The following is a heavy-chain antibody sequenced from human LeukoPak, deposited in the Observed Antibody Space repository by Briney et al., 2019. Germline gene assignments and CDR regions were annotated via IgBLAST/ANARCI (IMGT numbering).Heavy chain of an antibody. D-gene: IGHD4-23*01. J-gene: IGHJ4*02. Sequence: GGSLRLSCAVSGFTVSSNYMSWVRQAPGKGLEWVSVLYSGGNTYYADSVKGRFTISRDNSKNTLYLQMNSLRAEDTAVYYCANYGGFDYWGQGTLVTVSS. CDR3: ANYGGFDY. CDR1: GFTVSSNY. CDR2: LYSGGNT. V-gene: IGHV3-53*01.